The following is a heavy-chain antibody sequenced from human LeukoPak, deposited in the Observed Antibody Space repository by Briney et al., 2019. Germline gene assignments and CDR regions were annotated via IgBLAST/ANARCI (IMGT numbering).Heavy chain of an antibody. V-gene: IGHV4-30-2*01. Sequence: SETLSLTCAVSGGSISSGGYSWSWIRQPPGKGLEWIGYIYHSGSTYYNPSLKSRVTISVDRSKNQFSLKLSSVTAADTAVYYCARGRESYLDFDDWGQGTLVTVSS. D-gene: IGHD2/OR15-2a*01. CDR2: IYHSGST. CDR3: ARGRESYLDFDD. CDR1: GGSISSGGYS. J-gene: IGHJ4*02.